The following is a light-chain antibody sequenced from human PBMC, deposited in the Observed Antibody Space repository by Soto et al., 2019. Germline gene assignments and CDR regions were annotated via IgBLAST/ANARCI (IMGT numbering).Light chain of an antibody. V-gene: IGKV3-11*01. CDR1: QSINYY. CDR2: DAS. CDR3: QHSSK. J-gene: IGKJ1*01. Sequence: EIVLTQSPASLSFSPCEIATLSCRASQSINYYLAWYQQNPGKSPRLLIHDASSRATGIPARFSGSGSGTDFTLTISSLESEDFAVYYCQHSSKFGQGTKVDIK.